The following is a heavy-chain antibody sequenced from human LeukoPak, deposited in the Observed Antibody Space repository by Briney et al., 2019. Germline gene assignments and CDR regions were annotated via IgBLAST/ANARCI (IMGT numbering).Heavy chain of an antibody. D-gene: IGHD4-11*01. CDR3: VGHLPYSNYCNY. Sequence: ASETLSLTCTVSGGSISSSSYYWGWIRQPPGKGLEWIASIYYSGSTYYNPSLKSRVTISVDTSRNQFSLKLNSVTAAVTAVYYCVGHLPYSNYCNYWGQGTLVTVSS. CDR1: GGSISSSSYY. V-gene: IGHV4-39*01. CDR2: IYYSGST. J-gene: IGHJ4*02.